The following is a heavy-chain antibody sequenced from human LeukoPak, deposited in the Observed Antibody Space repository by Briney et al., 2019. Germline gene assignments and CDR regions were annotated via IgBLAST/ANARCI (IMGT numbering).Heavy chain of an antibody. V-gene: IGHV4-61*02. D-gene: IGHD3-22*01. J-gene: IGHJ3*02. CDR1: GDSINSNNYY. Sequence: PSQTLSLTCTVSGDSINSNNYYWSWIRQPAGKGLEFIGRIYTTGSTDYNPSLKSPVTISVDTSKNQFSLKLSSVTAAETAVYYCARDAMYNSRWSYAFDIWGQGTMVTVSS. CDR2: IYTTGST. CDR3: ARDAMYNSRWSYAFDI.